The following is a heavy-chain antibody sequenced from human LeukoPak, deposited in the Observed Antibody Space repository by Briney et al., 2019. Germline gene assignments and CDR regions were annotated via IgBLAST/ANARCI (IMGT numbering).Heavy chain of an antibody. D-gene: IGHD5-24*01. CDR2: ISSSGSTI. J-gene: IGHJ4*02. CDR1: GFTFSSYE. V-gene: IGHV3-48*03. Sequence: GGSLRLSCAASGFTFSSYEMNWVRQAPGKGLEWVSYISSSGSTIYYADSVKGRFTISRDNAKNSLYLQMNSLRAEDTAVYYCARARDGYPIGYFDYWGQGTLVTVSS. CDR3: ARARDGYPIGYFDY.